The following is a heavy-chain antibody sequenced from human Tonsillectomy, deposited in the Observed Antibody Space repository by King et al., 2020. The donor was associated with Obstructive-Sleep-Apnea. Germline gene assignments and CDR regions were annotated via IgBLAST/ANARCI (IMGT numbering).Heavy chain of an antibody. D-gene: IGHD1-26*01. V-gene: IGHV3-73*01. J-gene: IGHJ3*02. CDR3: TRHSYSGTYYAFDI. Sequence: EVQLVESGGGLVQPGGSLKLSCAASGFTFSDSAMHCVRQASGKGLEWVGRIRSKANSYATAYTASGKGRFTISRADSKNTAYLQMSSLKTEATAVYSCTRHSYSGTYYAFDIWGRGTVVTVSS. CDR2: IRSKANSYAT. CDR1: GFTFSDSA.